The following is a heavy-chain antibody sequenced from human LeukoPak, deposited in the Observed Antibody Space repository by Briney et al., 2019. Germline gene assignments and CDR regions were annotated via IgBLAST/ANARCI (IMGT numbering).Heavy chain of an antibody. V-gene: IGHV4-59*11. CDR2: IYYSGST. D-gene: IGHD3-22*01. CDR1: GGSISSHY. CDR3: ARTGYYDTNPFDY. Sequence: SETLSLTCTVSGGSISSHYWSWIRQPPGKGLEWIGYIYYSGSTNYNPSLKSRVTISVDTSKNQFSLKLSSVTAADTAVYYCARTGYYDTNPFDYWGQGTLVTVSS. J-gene: IGHJ4*02.